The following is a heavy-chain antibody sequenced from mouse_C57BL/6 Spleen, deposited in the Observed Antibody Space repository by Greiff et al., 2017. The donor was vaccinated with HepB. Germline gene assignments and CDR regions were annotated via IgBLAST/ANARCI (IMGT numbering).Heavy chain of an antibody. CDR2: IDPSDSET. D-gene: IGHD4-1*01. V-gene: IGHV1-52*01. CDR3: ARESTGTGFAY. CDR1: GYTFTSYW. J-gene: IGHJ3*01. Sequence: QVQLQQPGAELVRPGSPVKLSCKASGYTFTSYWMHWVKQRPIQGLEWIGNIDPSDSETHYNQKFKDKATLTVDKSSSTAYMQLSSLTSEDSAVYYCARESTGTGFAYWGQGTLVTVSA.